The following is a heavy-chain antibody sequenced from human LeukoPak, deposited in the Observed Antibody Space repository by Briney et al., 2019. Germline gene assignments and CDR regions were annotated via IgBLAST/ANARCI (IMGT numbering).Heavy chain of an antibody. CDR3: ARRPGLLLSQAFDI. V-gene: IGHV1-18*01. D-gene: IGHD2/OR15-2a*01. Sequence: GASVKVSCKASGGTFSSYAISWVRQAPGQGLEWMGWISAYNGNTNYAQKLQGRVTMTTDTSTSTAYMELRSLRSDDTAVYYCARRPGLLLSQAFDIWGQGTMVTVSS. J-gene: IGHJ3*02. CDR1: GGTFSSYA. CDR2: ISAYNGNT.